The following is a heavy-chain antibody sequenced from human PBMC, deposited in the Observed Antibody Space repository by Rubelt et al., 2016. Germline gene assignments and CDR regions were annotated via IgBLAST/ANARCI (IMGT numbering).Heavy chain of an antibody. Sequence: GDSVGISCKASGYTFISHYIHWVRQAPGQGPEWMGWINAGNGNTRYSQKFQGRVTITRDTSANTAYMDLSRLRSEDTALYYCARNGGRFTIFGVDILNYGMDVWGQGTTVTVSS. J-gene: IGHJ6*02. D-gene: IGHD3-3*01. CDR1: GYTFISHY. CDR3: ARNGGRFTIFGVDILNYGMDV. V-gene: IGHV1-3*01. CDR2: INAGNGNT.